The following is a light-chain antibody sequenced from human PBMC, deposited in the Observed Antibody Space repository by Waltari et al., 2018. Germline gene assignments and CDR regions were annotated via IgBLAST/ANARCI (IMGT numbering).Light chain of an antibody. V-gene: IGLV2-23*02. CDR1: SSAVGAYNL. CDR2: EVS. Sequence: QSALPQPDSVAGSPGQSITIPSTGTSSAVGAYNLVLWYPHHPDNAPKLKIYEVSQRPYGISNRFSGSKSGNTASLTISGLQAEDEADYYCCSYVGSSTWVFGGGTKLTVL. CDR3: CSYVGSSTWV. J-gene: IGLJ3*02.